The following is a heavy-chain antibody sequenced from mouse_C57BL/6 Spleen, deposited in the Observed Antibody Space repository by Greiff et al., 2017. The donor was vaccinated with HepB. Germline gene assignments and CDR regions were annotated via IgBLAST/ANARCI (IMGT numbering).Heavy chain of an antibody. J-gene: IGHJ3*01. CDR3: ARVDFDGSSLAWFAY. Sequence: QVHVKQPGAELVKPGASVKLSCKASGYTFTSYWMHWVKQRPGQGLEWIGMIHPNSGSTNYNEKFKSKATLTVDKSSSTAYMQLSSLTSEDSAVYYCARVDFDGSSLAWFAYWGQGTLVTVSA. CDR2: IHPNSGST. D-gene: IGHD1-1*01. V-gene: IGHV1-64*01. CDR1: GYTFTSYW.